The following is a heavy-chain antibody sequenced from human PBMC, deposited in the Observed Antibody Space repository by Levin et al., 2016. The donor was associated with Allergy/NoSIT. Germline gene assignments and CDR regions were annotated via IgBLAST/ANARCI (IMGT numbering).Heavy chain of an antibody. CDR3: ARHPVVVTADNWFDP. J-gene: IGHJ5*02. V-gene: IGHV4-39*01. Sequence: SETLSLTCTVSGGSISSSSYYWGWIRQPPGKGLEWIGSIYYSGSTYYNPSLKSRVTISVDTSKNQFSLKLSSVTAADTAVYYCARHPVVVTADNWFDPWGQGTLVTVSS. CDR1: GGSISSSSYY. D-gene: IGHD2-21*02. CDR2: IYYSGST.